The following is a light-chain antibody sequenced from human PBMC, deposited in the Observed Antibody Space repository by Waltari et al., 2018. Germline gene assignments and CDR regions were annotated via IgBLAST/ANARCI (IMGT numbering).Light chain of an antibody. CDR3: QSYDSSASGV. V-gene: IGLV1-40*01. Sequence: QSVLTQPPSVSGAPGQRVTIPCTGSSSNIGAGYDLHWYQQLPGTAPKLLIYGNSNRPSGVPDRFSGSKSGTSASLAITGLQAEDEADYYCQSYDSSASGVFGTGTKVTVL. CDR1: SSNIGAGYD. J-gene: IGLJ1*01. CDR2: GNS.